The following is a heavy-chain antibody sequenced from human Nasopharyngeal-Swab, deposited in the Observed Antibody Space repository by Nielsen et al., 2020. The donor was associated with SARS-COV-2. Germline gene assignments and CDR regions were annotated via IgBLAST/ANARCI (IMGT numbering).Heavy chain of an antibody. J-gene: IGHJ4*02. D-gene: IGHD6-6*01. CDR3: ARTYSGSSDPFDY. CDR1: GYSISSDYF. CDR2: IFHSGST. Sequence: SETLSLTCVVSGYSISSDYFWGWIRQPPGKGLEWIGTIFHSGSTSYNPSLRSRVTISVDTSKNQFSLKLRSVTAADTALYYCARTYSGSSDPFDYWGQGTLVTVSS. V-gene: IGHV4-38-2*01.